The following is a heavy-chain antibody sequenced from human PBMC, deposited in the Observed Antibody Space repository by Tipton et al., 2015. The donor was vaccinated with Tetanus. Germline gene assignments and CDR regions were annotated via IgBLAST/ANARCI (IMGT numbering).Heavy chain of an antibody. V-gene: IGHV3-30-3*01. CDR1: GFTFNNYA. CDR3: ARDRDDYGDYAPGFDY. Sequence: SLRLSCAASGFTFNNYAMHWVRQAPGKGLEWVAVISYDGSNKYDAESVKGRLTISRDNSNNTLYVQMDSLRAEDTAVYYCARDRDDYGDYAPGFDYWGQGTLVTVSS. D-gene: IGHD4-17*01. J-gene: IGHJ4*02. CDR2: ISYDGSNK.